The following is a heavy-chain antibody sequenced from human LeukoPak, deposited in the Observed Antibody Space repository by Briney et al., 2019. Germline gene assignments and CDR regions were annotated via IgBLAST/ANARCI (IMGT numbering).Heavy chain of an antibody. CDR3: AKVGTGTVTRYYYYYGMDV. CDR2: IWYDGSNK. CDR1: GFTFSSYG. V-gene: IGHV3-30*02. D-gene: IGHD4-11*01. Sequence: GGSLRLSCAASGFTFSSYGMHWVRQAPGKGLEWVAVIWYDGSNKYYADSVKGRFTISRDNSKNTLYLQMNSLRAEDTAVYYCAKVGTGTVTRYYYYYGMDVWGQGTTVTVSS. J-gene: IGHJ6*02.